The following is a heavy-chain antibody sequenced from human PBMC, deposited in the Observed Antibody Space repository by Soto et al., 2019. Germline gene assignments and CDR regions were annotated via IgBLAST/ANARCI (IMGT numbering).Heavy chain of an antibody. D-gene: IGHD6-6*01. CDR2: IIPILGIA. CDR1: GGTFSSYT. V-gene: IGHV1-69*04. J-gene: IGHJ6*03. CDR3: ARDRAARPPGYYYMDV. Sequence: SVKVSCKASGGTFSSYTISWVRQAPGQGLEWMGRIIPILGIANYAQKFQGRVTITADKSTSTAYMELSSLRSEDTAVYYCARDRAARPPGYYYMDVWGKGTTVTVSS.